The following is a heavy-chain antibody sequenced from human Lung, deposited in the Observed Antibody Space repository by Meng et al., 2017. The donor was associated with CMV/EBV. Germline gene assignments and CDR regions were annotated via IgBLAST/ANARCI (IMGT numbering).Heavy chain of an antibody. V-gene: IGHV3-20*01. Sequence: GGSXRLXCAASGFTFDDYGMSWVRQAPGKGLEWVSGINWNGGSTGYADSVKGRFTISRDNAKNSLYLQMNSLRAEDTALYHCVRVDSSRDAFDIWGQGTRVTV. D-gene: IGHD3-22*01. CDR2: INWNGGST. J-gene: IGHJ3*02. CDR3: VRVDSSRDAFDI. CDR1: GFTFDDYG.